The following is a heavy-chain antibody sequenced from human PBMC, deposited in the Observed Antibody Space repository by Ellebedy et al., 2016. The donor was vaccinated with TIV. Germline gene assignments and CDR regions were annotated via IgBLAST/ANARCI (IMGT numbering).Heavy chain of an antibody. Sequence: SETLSLTXTVSGYSISSGYYWGWIRQPPGKGLEWIGSIYHSGSTYYNPSLKSRVTISVDTSKNQFSLKLSSVTAADTAVYYCARGAYYYDSTNWFDPWGQGTLVTVSS. CDR1: GYSISSGYY. D-gene: IGHD3-22*01. CDR2: IYHSGST. CDR3: ARGAYYYDSTNWFDP. J-gene: IGHJ5*02. V-gene: IGHV4-38-2*02.